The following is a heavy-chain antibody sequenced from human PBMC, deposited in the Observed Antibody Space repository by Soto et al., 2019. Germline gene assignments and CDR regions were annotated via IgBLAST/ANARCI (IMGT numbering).Heavy chain of an antibody. D-gene: IGHD6-6*01. J-gene: IGHJ4*02. CDR1: GGSISSGGYY. CDR3: ARMAARPVDYFDY. V-gene: IGHV4-31*02. Sequence: PSETLSLTCTVSGGSISSGGYYCSWIRQHPGKGLEWIGYIYYSGSTYYNPSLKSRVTISVDTSKNQFSLKLSSVTAADTAVYYCARMAARPVDYFDYWGQGTLVTVSS. CDR2: IYYSGST.